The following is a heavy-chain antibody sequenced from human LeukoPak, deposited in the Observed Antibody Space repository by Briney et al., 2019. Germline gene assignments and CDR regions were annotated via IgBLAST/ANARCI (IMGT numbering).Heavy chain of an antibody. CDR2: IYYSGST. J-gene: IGHJ5*02. D-gene: IGHD2-2*02. CDR1: GGSISSGDYY. V-gene: IGHV4-30-4*08. Sequence: NPSQTLSLTCTVSGGSISSGDYYWSWIRQPPGKGLEWIGYIYYSGSTYYNPSLRSRVTISVDTSKNQFPLKLSSVTAADTAVYYCARVTRVVPAAISGLNWFDPWGQGTLVTVSS. CDR3: ARVTRVVPAAISGLNWFDP.